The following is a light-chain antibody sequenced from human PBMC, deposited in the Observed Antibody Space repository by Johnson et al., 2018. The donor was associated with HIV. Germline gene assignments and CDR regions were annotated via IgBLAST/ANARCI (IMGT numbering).Light chain of an antibody. CDR3: GTWDSSLSATV. Sequence: QSVLTQPPSVSAAPGQKVTISCSGSSSNIGKNYVSWYQHLPGTAPKLLIYDNNKRPSGIPDRFSGSRSGTSATLGITGLQTGDEADYYCGTWDSSLSATVFGTGTKVTVL. J-gene: IGLJ1*01. V-gene: IGLV1-51*01. CDR2: DNN. CDR1: SSNIGKNY.